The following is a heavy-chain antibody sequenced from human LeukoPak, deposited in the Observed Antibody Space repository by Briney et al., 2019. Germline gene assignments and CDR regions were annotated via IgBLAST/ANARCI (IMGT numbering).Heavy chain of an antibody. D-gene: IGHD2-15*01. CDR1: GGSLSSYS. CDR3: ARCSGGEPGPFDI. Sequence: SETLSLTCTVSGGSLSSYSWSWIRQPPGKGLESIGYMSYSGSNNYNPSLKSRVTMSVDTSRNQLSLKMSSVTAADTAVYYCARCSGGEPGPFDIWGRGTMVTVSS. V-gene: IGHV4-59*08. CDR2: MSYSGSN. J-gene: IGHJ3*02.